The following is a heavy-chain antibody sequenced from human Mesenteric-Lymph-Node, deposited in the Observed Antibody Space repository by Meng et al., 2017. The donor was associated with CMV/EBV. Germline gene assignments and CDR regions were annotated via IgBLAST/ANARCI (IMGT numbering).Heavy chain of an antibody. V-gene: IGHV1-2*02. D-gene: IGHD3-9*01. CDR2: INPTSGGT. Sequence: GESLKISCKASGYTFTGHYINWLRQTPGQGLEWMGWINPTSGGTFYAQTFHDRVTMSRDTSISTAYMDLTSLRSDDTALYFCARGGQVILRYFDWDEALNSWGQGTLVTVSS. CDR3: ARGGQVILRYFDWDEALNS. CDR1: GYTFTGHY. J-gene: IGHJ1*01.